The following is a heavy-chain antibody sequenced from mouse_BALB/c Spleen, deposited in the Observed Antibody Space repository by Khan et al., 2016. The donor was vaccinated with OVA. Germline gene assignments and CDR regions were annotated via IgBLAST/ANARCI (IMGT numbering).Heavy chain of an antibody. CDR1: GFNIKDTH. Sequence: EVQLKQSGAELVKPGASVKLSCTASGFNIKDTHMHWVKQRPEQGLEWIGRIDPANDNSKYDPRFQGKATITADTSSNTAYLHLSSLTSEDTAVYYCAPAGTGDYFDYWGQGTTLPVSS. CDR3: APAGTGDYFDY. V-gene: IGHV14-3*02. CDR2: IDPANDNS. J-gene: IGHJ2*01. D-gene: IGHD4-1*01.